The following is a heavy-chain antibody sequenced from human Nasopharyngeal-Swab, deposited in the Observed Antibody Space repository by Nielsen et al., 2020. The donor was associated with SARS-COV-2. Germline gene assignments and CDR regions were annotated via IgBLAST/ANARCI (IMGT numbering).Heavy chain of an antibody. CDR1: GYSFTSYW. J-gene: IGHJ5*02. Sequence: GESLKISCKGSGYSFTSYWISWGRQLPGKGLEWMGRIDPRCSYTNYSPSFQGHVTISGAKSISTAYLQWSSLKASDTALYYCTRHDYSNYNWFDPWGQGTLVTVSS. V-gene: IGHV5-10-1*01. D-gene: IGHD4-11*01. CDR2: IDPRCSYT. CDR3: TRHDYSNYNWFDP.